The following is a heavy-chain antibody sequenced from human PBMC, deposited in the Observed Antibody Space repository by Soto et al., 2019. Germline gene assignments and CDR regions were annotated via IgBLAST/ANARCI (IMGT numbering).Heavy chain of an antibody. CDR2: INAGNGNT. CDR3: AGDPLGWGLTNGHFGVDV. D-gene: IGHD3-16*01. J-gene: IGHJ6*02. V-gene: IGHV1-3*01. Sequence: QVRLVQSGTEVKKPGASAMVSCKASGYTFANYAIHWVRQAPGQDFEWMGWINAGNGNTRNSQKFQGRVTFTRDTSATTGHLEVGRLRFEDTAVFYCAGDPLGWGLTNGHFGVDVWGQGTTVIVSS. CDR1: GYTFANYA.